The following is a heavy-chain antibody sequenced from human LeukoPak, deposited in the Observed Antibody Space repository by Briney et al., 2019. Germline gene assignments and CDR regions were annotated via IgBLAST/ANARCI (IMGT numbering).Heavy chain of an antibody. J-gene: IGHJ4*02. D-gene: IGHD5-12*01. CDR2: IKQDGSEK. CDR1: GFTFSSYW. V-gene: IGHV3-7*01. Sequence: PGGSLRLSCAASGFTFSSYWMSLVRQAPGKGLEWVANIKQDGSEKYYVDSVKGRFTISRDNAKNSLYLQMNSLRAEDTAVYYCARDPMGTSGYSGYDYWGQGTLVTVSS. CDR3: ARDPMGTSGYSGYDY.